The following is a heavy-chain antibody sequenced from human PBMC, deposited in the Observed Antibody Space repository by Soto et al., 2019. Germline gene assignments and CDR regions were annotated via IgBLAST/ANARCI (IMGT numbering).Heavy chain of an antibody. Sequence: SETLSLTCTVSGGSISSFYWNWIRQSPGKGLEWIGYIYYSGTTNYNPSLKSRGTISIDTSKNQYSLRLSSVTAADTAVYYCAGLTYNYYDSSGYYSWFDPWGQGTLVTVSS. V-gene: IGHV4-59*01. CDR2: IYYSGTT. J-gene: IGHJ5*02. CDR1: GGSISSFY. D-gene: IGHD3-22*01. CDR3: AGLTYNYYDSSGYYSWFDP.